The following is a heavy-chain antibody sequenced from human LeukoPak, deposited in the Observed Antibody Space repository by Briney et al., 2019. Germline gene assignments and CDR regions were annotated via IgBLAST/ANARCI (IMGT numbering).Heavy chain of an antibody. V-gene: IGHV3-21*01. D-gene: IGHD3-10*01. J-gene: IGHJ4*02. CDR3: ARVRGEY. CDR1: GFTVSSNY. CDR2: ISTDSGYI. Sequence: GGSLRLSCAASGFTVSSNYMSWVRQAPGKGLEWVASISTDSGYIYYADSVRGRFTVSRDNAKNSLYLQMNSLRAEDTAVYYCARVRGEYWGQGTLVTVSS.